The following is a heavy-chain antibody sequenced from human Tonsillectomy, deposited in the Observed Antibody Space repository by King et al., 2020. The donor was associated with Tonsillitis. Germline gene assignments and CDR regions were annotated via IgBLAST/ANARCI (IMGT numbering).Heavy chain of an antibody. CDR1: GFTFSTYA. CDR3: AKENARGSPRPFDY. J-gene: IGHJ4*02. D-gene: IGHD2-2*01. CDR2: IVGDGGNT. V-gene: IGHV3-23*04. Sequence: VQLVESGGGLVQPGGSLRLSCSASGFTFSTYAMSWVRQAPGKGLEWVSAIVGDGGNTYFADSVKGRFTISRDNSKNTLYLQMNSLRVEDTAIYYCAKENARGSPRPFDYWGQGTLVTVSS.